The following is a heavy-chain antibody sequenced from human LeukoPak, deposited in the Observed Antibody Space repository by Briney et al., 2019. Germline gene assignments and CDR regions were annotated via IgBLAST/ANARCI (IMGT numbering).Heavy chain of an antibody. J-gene: IGHJ5*02. Sequence: PSETLSLTCAVYGGSFSGYYWSWIRQPPGKGLEWIGEINHSGSTNYNPSLKSRVTISVDTSKNQFSLKLSSVTAADTAVYYCARRGSGTYYVWFDPWGQGTLVTVSS. CDR2: INHSGST. V-gene: IGHV4-34*01. CDR3: ARRGSGTYYVWFDP. D-gene: IGHD3-10*01. CDR1: GGSFSGYY.